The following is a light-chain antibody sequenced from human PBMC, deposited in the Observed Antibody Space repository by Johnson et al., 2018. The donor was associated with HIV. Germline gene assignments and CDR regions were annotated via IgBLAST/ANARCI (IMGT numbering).Light chain of an antibody. V-gene: IGLV1-51*01. J-gene: IGLJ1*01. CDR2: DNN. CDR3: GTWDTSLRTGF. Sequence: QSVLTQPPSVSAGPGQTVTISCSGSSSNVGSSFVSWYRQVPGTAPKLLIYDNNKRPSGIPGRFSGSKSGPSATLGITGLQTGDEADYYCGTWDTSLRTGFFGTGTKVTVL. CDR1: SSNVGSSF.